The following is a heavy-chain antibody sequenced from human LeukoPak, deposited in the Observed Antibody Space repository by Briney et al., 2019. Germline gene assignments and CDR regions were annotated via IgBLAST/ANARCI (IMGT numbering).Heavy chain of an antibody. CDR2: ISGSGGST. Sequence: GGSLRLSCAASGFTFSNAWMSWVRQAPGKGLEWVSAISGSGGSTYYADSVKGRFTISRDNSKNTLYLQMNSLRVEDTAIYYCAKGSGHYYDSSGYFGYWGQGTLVTVSS. CDR3: AKGSGHYYDSSGYFGY. CDR1: GFTFSNAW. J-gene: IGHJ4*02. D-gene: IGHD3-22*01. V-gene: IGHV3-23*01.